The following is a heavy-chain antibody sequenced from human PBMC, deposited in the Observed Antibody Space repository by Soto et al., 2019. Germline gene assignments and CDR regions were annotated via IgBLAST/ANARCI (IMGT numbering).Heavy chain of an antibody. D-gene: IGHD3-10*01. CDR2: ISGSGDRT. J-gene: IGHJ4*02. CDR1: GFTFIRHA. CDR3: ASRFGELLLVFDF. V-gene: IGHV3-23*01. Sequence: EVQLLESGGGLVQPGGSLRLSCAASGFTFIRHAMSWARQAPGKGLEWVSAISGSGDRTYYADSVKGRFTISRDNYKNTVYLQMDSLRADDTAVYYCASRFGELLLVFDFWGQGTLVSVSS.